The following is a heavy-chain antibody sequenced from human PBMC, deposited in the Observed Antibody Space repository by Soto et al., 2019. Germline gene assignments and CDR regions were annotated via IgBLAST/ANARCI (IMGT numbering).Heavy chain of an antibody. J-gene: IGHJ4*02. CDR2: IYYSGST. D-gene: IGHD2-15*01. CDR3: ERDRSGRAASDY. V-gene: IGHV4-31*03. CDR1: GGSISSGGYY. Sequence: SETLSLTCTVSGGSISSGGYYWSWIRQHPGKGLEWIGYIYYSGSTYYNPCLKSRVTISVDTSKNQFSLKLSSVTAADTAVYYCERDRSGRAASDYWGQGTLVTVSS.